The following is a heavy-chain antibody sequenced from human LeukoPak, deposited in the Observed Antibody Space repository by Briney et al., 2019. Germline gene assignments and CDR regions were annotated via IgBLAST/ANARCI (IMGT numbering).Heavy chain of an antibody. D-gene: IGHD2-21*02. J-gene: IGHJ5*02. Sequence: GGSLRLSCAASGFNFNYYGMHWVRQAPGKGLEHVSAISKNGGSTYYANSLKGRFTISRDNSKNTLYLQMGSLTSEDTAVYYCATDGAYCGDDCYSDWGGWFGPWGQGTLVTVSS. V-gene: IGHV3-64*01. CDR1: GFNFNYYG. CDR2: ISKNGGST. CDR3: ATDGAYCGDDCYSDWGGWFGP.